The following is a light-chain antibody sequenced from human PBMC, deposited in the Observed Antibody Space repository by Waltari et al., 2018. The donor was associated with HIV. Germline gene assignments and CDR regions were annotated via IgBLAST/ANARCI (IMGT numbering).Light chain of an antibody. Sequence: SYELTQPPSVSVSPGQTARITCSGDALPKQFAYWYQQKAGQAPLMVIYKDDKRPSGIPDRFSGSRAGTTVTLIISGVQPEDEADYYGESADDSGDHWVFGGGTKLSVL. CDR3: ESADDSGDHWV. V-gene: IGLV3-25*03. CDR2: KDD. CDR1: ALPKQF. J-gene: IGLJ3*02.